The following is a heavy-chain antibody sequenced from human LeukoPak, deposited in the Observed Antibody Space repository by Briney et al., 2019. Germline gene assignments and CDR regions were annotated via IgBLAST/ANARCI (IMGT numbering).Heavy chain of an antibody. Sequence: PGRSLRLSCAASGFTFSSYGMHWVRQAPGKGLEWVAVIWYDGSNKYYADSVKGRFTISRDNSKNTLYLQMNSLRAEDTAVYYCASPLSSPLDAFDIWGQGTMVTVSS. CDR1: GFTFSSYG. V-gene: IGHV3-33*01. D-gene: IGHD2/OR15-2a*01. J-gene: IGHJ3*02. CDR2: IWYDGSNK. CDR3: ASPLSSPLDAFDI.